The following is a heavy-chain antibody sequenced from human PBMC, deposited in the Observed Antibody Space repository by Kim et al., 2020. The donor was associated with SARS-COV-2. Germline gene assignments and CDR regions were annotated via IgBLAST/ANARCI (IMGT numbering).Heavy chain of an antibody. CDR1: GDSVSSNTAA. CDR3: TRGSYGYYVDYYYGMDV. CDR2: AYYRSKWYN. J-gene: IGHJ6*02. D-gene: IGHD4-17*01. V-gene: IGHV6-1*01. Sequence: SQTLSLTCAISGDSVSSNTAAWNWIRQSPSRGLEWLGRAYYRSKWYNDYAVSVKGRIIINPDTSKNQFSLQLTSVTPEDTAVYYCTRGSYGYYVDYYYGMDVWGQGTTVTVSS.